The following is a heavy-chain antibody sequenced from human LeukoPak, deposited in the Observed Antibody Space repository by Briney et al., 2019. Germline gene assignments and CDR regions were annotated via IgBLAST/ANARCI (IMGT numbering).Heavy chain of an antibody. CDR1: GYTFTGYY. D-gene: IGHD6-13*01. Sequence: ASVKVSCKASGYTFTGYYMKWVRQAPGQGLEWMGWISAYNGNTNYAQKLQGRVTMTTDTSTSTAYMELRSLRSDDTAVYYCARGGFSSWYEIRPFDYWGQGTLVTVSS. CDR3: ARGGFSSWYEIRPFDY. V-gene: IGHV1-18*04. J-gene: IGHJ4*02. CDR2: ISAYNGNT.